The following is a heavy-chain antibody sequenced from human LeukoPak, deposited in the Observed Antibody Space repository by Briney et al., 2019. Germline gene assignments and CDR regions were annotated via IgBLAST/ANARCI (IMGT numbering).Heavy chain of an antibody. Sequence: PGGSLRLSCAASGFTFSSYGMHWVRQAPGKGLEWVAFIRYDGSNKYYADSVKGRFTISRDNSKNTLYLQMNSLRAEDTAVYYCAKETAAADGPPEYFQHWGQGTLVTVSS. CDR1: GFTFSSYG. D-gene: IGHD6-13*01. J-gene: IGHJ1*01. V-gene: IGHV3-30*02. CDR2: IRYDGSNK. CDR3: AKETAAADGPPEYFQH.